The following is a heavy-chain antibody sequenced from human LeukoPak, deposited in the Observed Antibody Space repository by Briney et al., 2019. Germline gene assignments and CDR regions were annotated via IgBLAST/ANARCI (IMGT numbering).Heavy chain of an antibody. D-gene: IGHD2-15*01. J-gene: IGHJ4*02. CDR3: ARDLVENSRGHDF. CDR2: THYNGRN. V-gene: IGHV4-59*01. Sequence: SETLSLTCTVSGGSISSYYWSWIRQPPGKGLEWIGYTHYNGRNDYNPSIKSRVTMSVDTSKNQFSLRLSSVTAADTAVYYCARDLVENSRGHDFWGQGILVIVSS. CDR1: GGSISSYY.